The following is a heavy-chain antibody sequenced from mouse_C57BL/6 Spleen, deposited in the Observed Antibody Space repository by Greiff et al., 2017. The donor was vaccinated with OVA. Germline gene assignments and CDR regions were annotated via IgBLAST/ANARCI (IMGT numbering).Heavy chain of an antibody. D-gene: IGHD1-1*01. V-gene: IGHV1-54*01. Sequence: QVQLKESGAELVRPGTSVKVSCKASGYAFTNYLIEWVKQRPGQGLEWIGVINPGSGGTNYNEKFKGKATLTADKSSSTAYMQLSSLTSEDSAVYFCARDYGDQNCYFDVWGTGTTVTVSS. CDR1: GYAFTNYL. CDR3: ARDYGDQNCYFDV. J-gene: IGHJ1*03. CDR2: INPGSGGT.